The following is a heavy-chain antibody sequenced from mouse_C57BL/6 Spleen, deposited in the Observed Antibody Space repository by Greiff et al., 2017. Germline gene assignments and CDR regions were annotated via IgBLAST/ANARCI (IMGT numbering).Heavy chain of an antibody. CDR2: INPYNGGT. J-gene: IGHJ2*01. Sequence: VQLQQSGPVLVKPGASVKMSCKASGYTFTDYYMNWVKQSHGKSLEWIGVINPYNGGTSYNQKFKGKATLTVDKSSSTAYMELNSLTSEDSAVYYCARLPDEGYFDYWGQGTTLTVSS. CDR1: GYTFTDYY. V-gene: IGHV1-19*01. CDR3: ARLPDEGYFDY.